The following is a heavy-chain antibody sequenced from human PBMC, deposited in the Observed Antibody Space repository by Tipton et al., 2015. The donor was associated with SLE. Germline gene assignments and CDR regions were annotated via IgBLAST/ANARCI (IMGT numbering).Heavy chain of an antibody. Sequence: SLRLSCAASGFTFSSYAMHWVRQAPGKGLEWVAVISYDGSNKYYADSVKGRFTISRDNSKNTLYLQMNSPRAEDTALYYCARDREYYDSSGFFDYWGQGTLVTVSS. CDR1: GFTFSSYA. D-gene: IGHD3-22*01. V-gene: IGHV3-30-3*01. CDR2: ISYDGSNK. CDR3: ARDREYYDSSGFFDY. J-gene: IGHJ4*02.